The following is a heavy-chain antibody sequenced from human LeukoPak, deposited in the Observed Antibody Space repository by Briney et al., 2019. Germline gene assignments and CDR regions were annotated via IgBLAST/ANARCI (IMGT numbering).Heavy chain of an antibody. V-gene: IGHV3-66*01. J-gene: IGHJ5*02. D-gene: IGHD2/OR15-2a*01. CDR3: ARTESYNSAAYNPT. Sequence: GGSLRLSCAASGFTVSHNYMSWVRQAPGKGLEWVSNIYNDGRTYYRDSVKGRFTISRDDSENTLYLQMNNLRAEDTAVYYCARTESYNSAAYNPTWGQGTLVTVSS. CDR2: IYNDGRT. CDR1: GFTVSHNY.